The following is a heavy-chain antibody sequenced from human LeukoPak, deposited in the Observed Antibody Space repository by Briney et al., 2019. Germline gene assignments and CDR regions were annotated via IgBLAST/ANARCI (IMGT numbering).Heavy chain of an antibody. CDR1: GFTFSIYS. J-gene: IGHJ3*02. CDR2: ISCSRNTV. Sequence: GGSLRLSCVPSGFTFSIYSMNWVRQAPGKGLEWVSFISCSRNTVYYADSVKGRFTISRDNSKNTLYLQMNRLRAEDTAVYYCAKKMVRGVYDAFDIWGQGTMVTVSS. D-gene: IGHD3-10*01. V-gene: IGHV3-48*01. CDR3: AKKMVRGVYDAFDI.